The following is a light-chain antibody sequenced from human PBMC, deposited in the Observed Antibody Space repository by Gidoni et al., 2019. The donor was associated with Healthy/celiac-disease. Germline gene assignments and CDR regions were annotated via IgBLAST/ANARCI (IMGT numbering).Light chain of an antibody. CDR3: QQLNINRT. CDR2: AAS. CDR1: QGISSY. Sequence: DIQLTQSPSFLSASVGDRVTITCRASQGISSYLAWYQQKPGKAPKLLIYAASTLQSGVPSRFSGSGSGTEFTLTISSLQPEDFATYYCQQLNINRTFGGGTKVEIK. V-gene: IGKV1-9*01. J-gene: IGKJ4*01.